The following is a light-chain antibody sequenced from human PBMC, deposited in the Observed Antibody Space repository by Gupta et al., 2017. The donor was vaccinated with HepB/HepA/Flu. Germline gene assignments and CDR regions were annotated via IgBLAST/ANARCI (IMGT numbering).Light chain of an antibody. Sequence: EIVLTQSRATLSLSPGERATLSCRASQSVSSYLAWYQQKPGQAPRLLIYDASNRATGIPARFSGSGSGTDFTLTISSLEPEDFAVYYCQQRSNWPLAYTFGQGTKLEIK. J-gene: IGKJ2*01. CDR3: QQRSNWPLAYT. CDR2: DAS. V-gene: IGKV3-11*01. CDR1: QSVSSY.